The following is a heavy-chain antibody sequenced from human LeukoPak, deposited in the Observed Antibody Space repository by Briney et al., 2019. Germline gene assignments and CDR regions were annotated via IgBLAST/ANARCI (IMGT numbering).Heavy chain of an antibody. CDR1: GYSFTTYW. D-gene: IGHD2-15*01. V-gene: IGHV5-51*01. CDR2: IYPGDSDT. CDR3: ARRMYGGNKPYFDY. J-gene: IGHJ4*02. Sequence: GESLQISCQGSGYSFTTYWIGWMRQLPGKGLEWMGIIYPGDSDTRYSPSFQGQVTISADKSINTASLQWSSLKASDTAMYYCARRMYGGNKPYFDYWGQGTLVTVSA.